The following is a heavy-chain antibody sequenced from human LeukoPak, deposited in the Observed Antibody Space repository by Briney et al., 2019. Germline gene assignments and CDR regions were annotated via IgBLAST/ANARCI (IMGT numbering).Heavy chain of an antibody. J-gene: IGHJ4*02. CDR2: ISSSSSYI. CDR1: GFTFSSYS. D-gene: IGHD3-3*01. CDR3: ARHAIFGVLRRYSYYFDY. Sequence: SGGSLRLSCAASGFTFSSYSMNWVRQAPGKGLEWVSSISSSSSYIYYADSVKGRFTISRDNAKNSLYLQMNSLRAEDTAVYYCARHAIFGVLRRYSYYFDYWGQGTLVAVSS. V-gene: IGHV3-21*01.